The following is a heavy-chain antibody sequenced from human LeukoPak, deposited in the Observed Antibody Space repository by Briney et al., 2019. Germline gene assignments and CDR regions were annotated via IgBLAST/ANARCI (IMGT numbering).Heavy chain of an antibody. V-gene: IGHV4-39*01. Sequence: SSETLSLTCTVSGGSISSSSWSWGWIRQPPGKGLEWIGSIYDSGSTFYNPSLKSRVTISADTSKNQFSLKLSSVAAADTAVYYCARRSRILAYCGGDCHLDLWYFDLWGRGTLVTVSS. D-gene: IGHD2-21*02. CDR1: GGSISSSSWS. CDR3: ARRSRILAYCGGDCHLDLWYFDL. CDR2: IYDSGST. J-gene: IGHJ2*01.